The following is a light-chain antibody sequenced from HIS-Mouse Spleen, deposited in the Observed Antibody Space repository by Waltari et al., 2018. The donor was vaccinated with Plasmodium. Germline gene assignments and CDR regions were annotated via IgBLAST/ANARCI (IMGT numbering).Light chain of an antibody. CDR2: EDS. CDR1: ALPKNY. CDR3: YSTDSSGNHRV. J-gene: IGLJ3*02. V-gene: IGLV3-10*01. Sequence: SYELPQPPSVSVSPGQTARITCSGDALPKNYAYWYQQKSGQAPVLAIYEDSKRPSGIPERFSGSSSGTMATLTISGAQVEDEADYYCYSTDSSGNHRVFGGGTKLTVL.